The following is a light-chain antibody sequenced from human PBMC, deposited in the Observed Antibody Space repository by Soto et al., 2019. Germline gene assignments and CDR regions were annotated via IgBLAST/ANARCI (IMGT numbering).Light chain of an antibody. Sequence: DIQMTQSPSSLSASVGDRVTITCRESQNIPGYLSWYQQKPGKAPKIXIYDASNLETGVPSRFSGSGSGTDFTLTISSLQPEDFATYYCQHFKSFPITFGQGTRLEIK. J-gene: IGKJ5*01. V-gene: IGKV1-33*01. CDR3: QHFKSFPIT. CDR1: QNIPGY. CDR2: DAS.